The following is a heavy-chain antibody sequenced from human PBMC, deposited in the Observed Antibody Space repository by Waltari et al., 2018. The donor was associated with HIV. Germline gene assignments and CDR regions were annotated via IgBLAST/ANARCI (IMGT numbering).Heavy chain of an antibody. CDR2: INHSGST. V-gene: IGHV4-34*01. D-gene: IGHD4-17*01. Sequence: QVQLQQWGAGLLKPSETLSLTCAVYGGSFSGYYWSWIRQPPGNGLAWIGEINHSGSTNYNPSLKSRVTISVDTSKNQFSRKLSSVTAADTAVYYCARADYGDYGYSGAYYYYGMDVWGQGTTVTVSS. CDR1: GGSFSGYY. CDR3: ARADYGDYGYSGAYYYYGMDV. J-gene: IGHJ6*02.